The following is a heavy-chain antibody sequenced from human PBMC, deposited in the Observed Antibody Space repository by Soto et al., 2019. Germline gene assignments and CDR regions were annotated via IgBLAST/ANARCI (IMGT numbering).Heavy chain of an antibody. J-gene: IGHJ4*02. D-gene: IGHD1-7*01. CDR2: SSATGAGT. CDR3: AKDRRAGGNFGFYSDF. V-gene: IGHV3-23*01. Sequence: DVQLLESGGGLVQPGGSLRLSCEASGFTFSSYGMTWVRQAPGKGLEWVSFSSATGAGTYYADSVKGRFTISRDNYKNTLYLQMTSVRAVDTAVYYCAKDRRAGGNFGFYSDFWGQGALVIVSS. CDR1: GFTFSSYG.